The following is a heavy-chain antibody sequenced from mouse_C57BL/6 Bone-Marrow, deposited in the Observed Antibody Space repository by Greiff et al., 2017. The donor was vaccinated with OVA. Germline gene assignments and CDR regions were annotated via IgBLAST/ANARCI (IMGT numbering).Heavy chain of an antibody. J-gene: IGHJ4*01. CDR2: IDPSDSYT. Sequence: QVQLQQPGAELVMPGASVKLSCKASGYTFTSYWMHWVKQRPGQGLEWIGEIDPSDSYTNYNQKFKGKSTLTVDKSSSTAYMQLSSLTSEDSAVYYCAVLLYYDYGVNAMDYWGQGTSVTVSS. V-gene: IGHV1-69*01. CDR1: GYTFTSYW. CDR3: AVLLYYDYGVNAMDY. D-gene: IGHD2-4*01.